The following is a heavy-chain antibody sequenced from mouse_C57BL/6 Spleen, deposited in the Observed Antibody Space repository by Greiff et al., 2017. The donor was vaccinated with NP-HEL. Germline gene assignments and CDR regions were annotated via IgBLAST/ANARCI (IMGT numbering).Heavy chain of an antibody. V-gene: IGHV1-82*01. J-gene: IGHJ2*01. CDR3: ARSTYYVDY. D-gene: IGHD5-1*01. CDR1: GYAFSSSW. Sequence: QVQLQQSGPELVKPGASVKISCKASGYAFSSSWMNWVKQRPGKGLEWIGRIYPGDGDTNYNGKFKGKATLTADKSSSTAYMQLSSLTSEDSAVYFCARSTYYVDYWGQGTTLTVSS. CDR2: IYPGDGDT.